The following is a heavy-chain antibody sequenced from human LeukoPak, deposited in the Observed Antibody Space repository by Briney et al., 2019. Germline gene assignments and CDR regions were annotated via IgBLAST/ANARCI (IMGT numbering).Heavy chain of an antibody. J-gene: IGHJ4*02. V-gene: IGHV3-30*03. CDR3: ATDRLVILYYFDY. CDR1: GFTFSSYC. D-gene: IGHD3-9*01. Sequence: GGSLRLSCAASGFTFSSYCMHWVRQAPGKGLEWVAAISYDGSNKYYADSGKGRFTISRDNSQNTLYLQMPSLRAEDTVVYYCATDRLVILYYFDYWGQGTLVTVSS. CDR2: ISYDGSNK.